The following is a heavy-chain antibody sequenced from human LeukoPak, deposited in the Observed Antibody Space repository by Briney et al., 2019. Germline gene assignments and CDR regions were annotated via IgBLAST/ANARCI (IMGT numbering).Heavy chain of an antibody. V-gene: IGHV3-30*02. CDR1: GFTFSSYG. D-gene: IGHD6-13*01. J-gene: IGHJ4*02. Sequence: GGSLRLSCAASGFTFSSYGMHWVRQAPGKGLEWVAFIRYDGSNKYYADSVKGRFTISRDNSKNTLYLQMNSLRAEDTAVYYCARSVYSSSWFDYWGQGTLVTVSS. CDR2: IRYDGSNK. CDR3: ARSVYSSSWFDY.